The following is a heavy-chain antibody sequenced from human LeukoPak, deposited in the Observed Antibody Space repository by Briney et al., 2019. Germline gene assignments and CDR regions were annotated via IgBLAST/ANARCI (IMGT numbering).Heavy chain of an antibody. Sequence: PGGSLRLSCAASGFTFRDAWLSWVRQAPGKGLEWIGRIQDGGTTAYAAPVKGRFTISRDDSKATLYLQMNSLKTEDTAIYYCTTVSHFYLGGQGTLVTVSS. J-gene: IGHJ4*02. CDR3: TTVSHFYL. D-gene: IGHD2/OR15-2a*01. V-gene: IGHV3-15*01. CDR1: GFTFRDAW. CDR2: IQDGGTT.